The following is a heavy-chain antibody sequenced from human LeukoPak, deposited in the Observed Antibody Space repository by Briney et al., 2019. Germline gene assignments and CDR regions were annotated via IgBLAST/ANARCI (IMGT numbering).Heavy chain of an antibody. D-gene: IGHD6-19*01. V-gene: IGHV4-59*01. Sequence: SETLSLTCTVSGGSISSYYGSWIRQPPGKGLEGIGYISYTWSTNYNPSLNSRVTISVATSKPQSSLKLRSVTAADTAVYFCARGSSGWYTRTYYFDYWGQGTLVTVSS. CDR3: ARGSSGWYTRTYYFDY. J-gene: IGHJ4*02. CDR1: GGSISSYY. CDR2: ISYTWST.